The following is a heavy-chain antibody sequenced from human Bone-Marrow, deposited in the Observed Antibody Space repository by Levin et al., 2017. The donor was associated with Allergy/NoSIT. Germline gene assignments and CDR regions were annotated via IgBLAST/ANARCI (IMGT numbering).Heavy chain of an antibody. CDR2: ISAYNGNT. Sequence: PGGSLRLSCKASGYTFTSYGISWVRQAPGQGLEWMGWISAYNGNTNYAQKLQGRVTMTTDTSTSTAYMELRSLRSDDTAVYYCARSDYDILTGYLTGTYYWGQGTLVTVSS. D-gene: IGHD3-9*01. J-gene: IGHJ4*02. V-gene: IGHV1-18*01. CDR3: ARSDYDILTGYLTGTYY. CDR1: GYTFTSYG.